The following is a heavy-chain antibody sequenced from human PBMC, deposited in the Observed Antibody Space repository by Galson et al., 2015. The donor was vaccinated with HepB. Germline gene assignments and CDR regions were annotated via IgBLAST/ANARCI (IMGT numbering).Heavy chain of an antibody. CDR1: GFTFGDYA. J-gene: IGHJ4*02. D-gene: IGHD2-2*01. Sequence: SLRLSCAASGFTFGDYAMSWFRQAPGKGLEWVGFIRSKAYGGTTEYAASVKGRFTISRDDSKSIAYLQMNSLKTEDTAVYYCTRDANIVVVPAAYVHWGQGTLVTVSS. CDR3: TRDANIVVVPAAYVH. CDR2: IRSKAYGGTT. V-gene: IGHV3-49*03.